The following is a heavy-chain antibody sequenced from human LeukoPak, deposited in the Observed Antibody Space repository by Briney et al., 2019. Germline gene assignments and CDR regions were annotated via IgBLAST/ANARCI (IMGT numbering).Heavy chain of an antibody. V-gene: IGHV4-39*01. CDR1: GGSISSSSYY. J-gene: IGHJ5*02. Sequence: PSETLSLTCTVSGGSISSSSYYWGWIRQPPGNGLEWIGSIYYSGSTYYNPSLKSRVTISVDTSKNQFSLKLCSVTAADTAVYYCARHHAGLYCSSTSCLNWFDPWGQGTLVTVSS. CDR3: ARHHAGLYCSSTSCLNWFDP. D-gene: IGHD2-2*01. CDR2: IYYSGST.